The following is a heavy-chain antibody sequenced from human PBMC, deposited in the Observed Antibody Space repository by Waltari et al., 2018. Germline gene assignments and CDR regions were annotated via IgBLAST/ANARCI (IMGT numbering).Heavy chain of an antibody. CDR1: GDPTSSGFYH. D-gene: IGHD3-10*01. Sequence: QVQLQESGPGLVKPSQTLSLTCSVSGDPTSSGFYHWSWIRQPAGRGLEWIGRVYVDRRTAYNPSLSSRVTISLDTSRNRFSLELTSVTAADTAIYYCARYYPSGKDYIDVWGKGTTVSVSS. V-gene: IGHV4-61*02. CDR3: ARYYPSGKDYIDV. CDR2: VYVDRRT. J-gene: IGHJ6*03.